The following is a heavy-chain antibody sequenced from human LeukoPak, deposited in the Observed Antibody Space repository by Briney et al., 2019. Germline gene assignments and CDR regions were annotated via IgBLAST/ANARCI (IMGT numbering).Heavy chain of an antibody. CDR1: GGSISSYY. J-gene: IGHJ3*02. V-gene: IGHV4-59*08. CDR3: ARNVVVTAIGAFDI. CDR2: IYYSGST. Sequence: SETLSLTCTVSGGSISSYYWSWIRQPPGKGLEWIGYIYYSGSTNYNPPLKSRVTISVDTSKNQFSLKLSSVTAADTAVYYCARNVVVTAIGAFDIWGQGTMVTVSS. D-gene: IGHD2-21*02.